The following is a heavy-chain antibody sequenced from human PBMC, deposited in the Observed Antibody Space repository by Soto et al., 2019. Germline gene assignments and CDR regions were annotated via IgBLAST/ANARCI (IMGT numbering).Heavy chain of an antibody. CDR1: GGSFSGYY. V-gene: IGHV4-34*01. CDR2: INHSGST. Sequence: SETLSLTCAVYGGSFSGYYWSWVRQPPGKGLEWIGEINHSGSTNYNPSLKSRVTISVDTSKNQFSLKLSSVTAADTAVYYCARAPHLVDIVVVVAATQGWFDPWGQGTLVTVSS. J-gene: IGHJ5*02. CDR3: ARAPHLVDIVVVVAATQGWFDP. D-gene: IGHD2-15*01.